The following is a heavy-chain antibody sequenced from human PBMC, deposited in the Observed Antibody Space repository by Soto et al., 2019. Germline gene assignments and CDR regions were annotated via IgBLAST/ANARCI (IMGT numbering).Heavy chain of an antibody. J-gene: IGHJ6*02. V-gene: IGHV3-7*01. Sequence: GGSLSLSCAASGFTFSTYWMNWVRQAPGKGLEWVANIKQDGSEKYYVDSVKGRFAISRDNAKDSLFLQMNNLRAEDTAVYYCVRDWSTFWGMDVWGQGTTVTVS. CDR3: VRDWSTFWGMDV. CDR1: GFTFSTYW. CDR2: IKQDGSEK.